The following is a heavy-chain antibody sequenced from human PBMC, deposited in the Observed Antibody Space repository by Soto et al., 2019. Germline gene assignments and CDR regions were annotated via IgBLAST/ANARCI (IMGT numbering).Heavy chain of an antibody. D-gene: IGHD2-2*01. CDR2: ISGSGGST. V-gene: IGHV3-23*01. CDR1: GFTFSSYA. J-gene: IGHJ5*02. Sequence: GGSLRLSCAASGFTFSSYAMSWVRQAPGKGLEWVSAISGSGGSTYYADSVKGRFTISRDNSKNTLYLQMNSLRSEDTAVYYCAKRLGYCSSTSCYDWFDPWGQGT. CDR3: AKRLGYCSSTSCYDWFDP.